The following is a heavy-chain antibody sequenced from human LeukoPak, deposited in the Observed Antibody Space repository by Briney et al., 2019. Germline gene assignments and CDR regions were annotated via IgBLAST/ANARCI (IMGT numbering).Heavy chain of an antibody. V-gene: IGHV4-34*01. CDR1: GGSFSGYY. Sequence: SETLSLTCAVYGGSFSGYYWSWIRQPPGKGLEWIGEINHSGSTTYNPSLKSRVTISVDTSKNQFSLKLSSVTAADTAVYYCARYDFWSGYYFDYWGQGTLVTVSS. CDR2: INHSGST. CDR3: ARYDFWSGYYFDY. D-gene: IGHD3-3*01. J-gene: IGHJ4*02.